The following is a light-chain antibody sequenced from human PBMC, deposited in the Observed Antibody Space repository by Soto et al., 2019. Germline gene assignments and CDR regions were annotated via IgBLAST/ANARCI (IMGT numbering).Light chain of an antibody. CDR1: QTIAMY. J-gene: IGKJ2*01. CDR2: TTS. V-gene: IGKV1-39*01. Sequence: DIQMTQSPSSLSASVGDRVTITCRASQTIAMYVNWFQQKPGKAPKPLMYTTSSLQSGVPPRFSGSGSETDFSLTISRLQPEDSATYYCQQSFTTPYTFGQGTKLEIK. CDR3: QQSFTTPYT.